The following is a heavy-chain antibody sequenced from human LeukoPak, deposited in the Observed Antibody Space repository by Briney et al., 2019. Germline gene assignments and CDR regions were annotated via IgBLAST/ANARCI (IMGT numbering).Heavy chain of an antibody. CDR2: IHDDGIVT. D-gene: IGHD3-16*01. CDR1: GFTFAAYA. CDR3: ARGRGWVDH. V-gene: IGHV3-7*01. J-gene: IGHJ4*02. Sequence: GGSLRLSCSASGFTFAAYAMSWFRQTPGKGLEWVANIHDDGIVTNYVDSVKGRFTISRDNARNSVYLQLNSLRAEDTALYYCARGRGWVDHWGQGTLVTVSS.